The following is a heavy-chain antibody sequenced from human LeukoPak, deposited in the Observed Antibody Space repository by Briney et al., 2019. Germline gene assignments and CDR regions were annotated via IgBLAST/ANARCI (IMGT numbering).Heavy chain of an antibody. Sequence: PGGSLRLSCAASGFTFSSYGMHWVRQAPGKGLEWVAVISYDGSNKYYADSVKGRFTISRDNSKNTLYLQMNSLRAEDTAVYYCAKGPGIAAAGHFDYWGQGTLVTVSS. CDR2: ISYDGSNK. CDR3: AKGPGIAAAGHFDY. J-gene: IGHJ4*02. CDR1: GFTFSSYG. D-gene: IGHD6-13*01. V-gene: IGHV3-30*18.